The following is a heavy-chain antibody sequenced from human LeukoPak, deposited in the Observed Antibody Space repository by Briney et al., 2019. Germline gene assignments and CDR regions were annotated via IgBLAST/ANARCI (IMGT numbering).Heavy chain of an antibody. D-gene: IGHD1-26*01. V-gene: IGHV1-2*02. J-gene: IGHJ4*02. CDR1: GYTFTSYG. CDR3: ARDPSIGSHPIY. Sequence: ASVKVSCKASGYTFTSYGISWVRQAPGQGLEWMGWINPDSGAATYAQKFQGRVTMTRDTSISTVYMELSRLRYDDTAVYYCARDPSIGSHPIYWGQGTLVTVSS. CDR2: INPDSGAA.